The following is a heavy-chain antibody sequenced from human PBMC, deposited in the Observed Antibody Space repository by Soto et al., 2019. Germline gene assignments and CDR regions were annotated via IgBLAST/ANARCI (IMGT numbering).Heavy chain of an antibody. D-gene: IGHD2-21*01. J-gene: IGHJ4*02. Sequence: SGTVALTCTVSGGSLSSADFSWTCLRQPPGKGLEWLGYIYYSGTTYYNPSLKGRLIISIDTSRNQFSLSLNSVTAADTAVYFCDRKTYLPLRSNHFWGQGALVTVSS. CDR3: DRKTYLPLRSNHF. CDR2: IYYSGTT. V-gene: IGHV4-30-4*08. CDR1: GGSLSSADFS.